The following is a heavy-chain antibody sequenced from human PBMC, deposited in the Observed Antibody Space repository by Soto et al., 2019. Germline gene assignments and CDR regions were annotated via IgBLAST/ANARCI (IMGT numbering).Heavy chain of an antibody. CDR3: ARLWLYAPRFDP. V-gene: IGHV4-30-2*01. CDR2: ISHSGST. CDR1: GASISSGGYS. D-gene: IGHD2-8*01. J-gene: IGHJ5*02. Sequence: QLQLQQSGSGLVKPSQTLSLTCAVSGASISSGGYSWSWIRQPPGKGLEWIGYISHSGSTYYNPSLKSRVITSVDRSKNQFSLQLSSVPAAETAVYYGARLWLYAPRFDPWGQGPLVTVAS.